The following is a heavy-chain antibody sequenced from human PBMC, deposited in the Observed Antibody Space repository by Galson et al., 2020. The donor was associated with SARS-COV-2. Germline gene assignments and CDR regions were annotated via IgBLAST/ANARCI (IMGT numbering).Heavy chain of an antibody. J-gene: IGHJ4*02. CDR2: VSYDGRFT. CDR1: GFTFSSYA. D-gene: IGHD2-15*01. CDR3: AKETPGWYFDY. V-gene: IGHV3-30*04. Sequence: GESLKISCAGSGFTFSSYAMNWVRQAPGKGLEWVAVVSYDGRFTHYADSVRGRFTISRDNSKDTLYLQMSSLRAEDTAVYYCAKETPGWYFDYWCQGTLVTVSS.